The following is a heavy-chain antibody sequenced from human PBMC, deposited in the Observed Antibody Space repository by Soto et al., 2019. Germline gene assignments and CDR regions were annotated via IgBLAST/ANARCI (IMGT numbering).Heavy chain of an antibody. CDR1: GDSISRYY. CDR2: IYYSGST. V-gene: IGHV4-59*12. Sequence: SETLSLTCTVSGDSISRYYWSWIRQPPGKGLEWIGYIYYSGSTNYNPSLKSRVTISVDTSKNQFSLTLSSVTAEDTAVYYCAKEWSYSSGWSHVDYWGQGTLVTVSS. J-gene: IGHJ4*02. D-gene: IGHD6-19*01. CDR3: AKEWSYSSGWSHVDY.